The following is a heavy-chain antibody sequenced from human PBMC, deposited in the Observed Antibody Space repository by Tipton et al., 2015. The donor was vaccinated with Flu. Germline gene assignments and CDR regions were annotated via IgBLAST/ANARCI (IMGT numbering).Heavy chain of an antibody. CDR2: IYYSGST. V-gene: IGHV4-28*01. D-gene: IGHD3-10*01. CDR3: ARSTYYYGSGSSDY. J-gene: IGHJ4*02. CDR1: GDSISTSKW. Sequence: TLSLTCDVSGDSISTSKWWRWIRQSPGKGLEWIGCIYYSGSTYYNPSLKSRVTISVDTAKNQFSQRLSSVTAADTAVYYCARSTYYYGSGSSDYWGQGTLVTVSS.